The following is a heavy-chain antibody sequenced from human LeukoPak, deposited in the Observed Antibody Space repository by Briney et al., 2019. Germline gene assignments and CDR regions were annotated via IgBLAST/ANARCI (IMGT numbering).Heavy chain of an antibody. V-gene: IGHV4-39*01. CDR3: VRHDALTPNWFDP. D-gene: IGHD2-2*01. CDR2: ISYSGST. Sequence: PSETLSLTCTVSGGSSSSSFYNWAWIRQSPVKGLEWIGNISYSGSTNYSPSLKSRVIISVDTSKNQFSLKLSSVTAADTAVYYCVRHDALTPNWFDPWGQGNLVTVSS. CDR1: GGSSSSSFYN. J-gene: IGHJ5*02.